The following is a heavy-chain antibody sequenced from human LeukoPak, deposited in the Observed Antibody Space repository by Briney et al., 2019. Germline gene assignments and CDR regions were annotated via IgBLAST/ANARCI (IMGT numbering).Heavy chain of an antibody. CDR1: GFTVSSNY. CDR2: IRSQAYGVTT. V-gene: IGHV3-71*01. J-gene: IGHJ4*02. Sequence: GGSLRLSCAASGFTVSSNYMSWVRQAPGKGLEWVGVIRSQAYGVTTHYAAPVKGRFTISRDDSKRNVYLQMNSLRTEDTAVYHGARPGETYCSGGACYFFDYWGQGTLVSVSS. D-gene: IGHD2-15*01. CDR3: ARPGETYCSGGACYFFDY.